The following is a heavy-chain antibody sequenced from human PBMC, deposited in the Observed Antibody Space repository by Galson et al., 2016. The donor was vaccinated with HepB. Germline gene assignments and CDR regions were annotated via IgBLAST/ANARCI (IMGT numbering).Heavy chain of an antibody. J-gene: IGHJ4*02. CDR1: GFTFDEYA. D-gene: IGHD2-2*01. V-gene: IGHV3-9*01. CDR3: ARGPGYCSSTSCLAVLY. Sequence: SLRLSCAASGFTFDEYAMHWVRQAPGKGLEWVSGISCNSGSIDYADSVKGRFTISRDNAKNSLFLQMNSLRAEDTAVYYCARGPGYCSSTSCLAVLYWGQGTLVTVSS. CDR2: ISCNSGSI.